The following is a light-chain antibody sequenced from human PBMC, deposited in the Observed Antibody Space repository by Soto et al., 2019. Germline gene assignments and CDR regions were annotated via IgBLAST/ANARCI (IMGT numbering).Light chain of an antibody. Sequence: IVLTQYPATLSLSPGERATLSCRASQSVGSYLAWYQQKPGQAPRLLIYGASSRATGIPDRFSGSGSGTDFTLTISRLQNEDLAVYYCQQYGTSNRTFGQGTKVDIK. CDR3: QQYGTSNRT. V-gene: IGKV3-20*01. CDR2: GAS. CDR1: QSVGSY. J-gene: IGKJ1*01.